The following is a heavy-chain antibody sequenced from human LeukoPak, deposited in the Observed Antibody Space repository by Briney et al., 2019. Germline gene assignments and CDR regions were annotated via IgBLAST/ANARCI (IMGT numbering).Heavy chain of an antibody. CDR3: ATSSPTSPDSSGYYFYYYYGMDV. V-gene: IGHV3-23*01. J-gene: IGHJ6*02. Sequence: PGGSLRLSCAASGFTFSSYAMSWVRQAPGKGLEWVSAIGGSGGSTYYADSVKGRFTISRDNSKNTLYLQMNSLRAEDTAVYYCATSSPTSPDSSGYYFYYYYGMDVWGQGTAVTVSS. CDR2: IGGSGGST. D-gene: IGHD3-22*01. CDR1: GFTFSSYA.